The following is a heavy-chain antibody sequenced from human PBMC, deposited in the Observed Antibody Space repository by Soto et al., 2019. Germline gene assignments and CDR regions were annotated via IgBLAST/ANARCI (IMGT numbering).Heavy chain of an antibody. D-gene: IGHD5-18*01. CDR3: ARDSASYGSAFDI. V-gene: IGHV3-21*01. J-gene: IGHJ3*02. CDR1: GFTFTTYS. CDR2: ISSSSNYI. Sequence: EVHLVESGGGLVKPGGFLRLSCAASGFTFTTYSMNWVRQAPGKGLEWVSSISSSSNYIYYADSVKGRFTISRDNAKNSLYLQMNSLRAEDTAVYYCARDSASYGSAFDIWGQGTMVTVSS.